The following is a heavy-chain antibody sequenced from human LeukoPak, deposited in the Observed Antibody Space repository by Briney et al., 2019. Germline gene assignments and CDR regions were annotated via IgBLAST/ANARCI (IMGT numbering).Heavy chain of an antibody. D-gene: IGHD2-15*01. CDR2: IYYSGST. V-gene: IGHV4-61*01. CDR3: ARDVGGGLVDY. Sequence: PSETLSLTCTVSGGSVSSGSYYWSWIRQPPGKGLEWIGYIYYSGSTNYNPSLKSRVTISVDTSKNQFSLKLSSATAADTAVYYCARDVGGGLVDYWGQGTLVTVSS. CDR1: GGSVSSGSYY. J-gene: IGHJ4*02.